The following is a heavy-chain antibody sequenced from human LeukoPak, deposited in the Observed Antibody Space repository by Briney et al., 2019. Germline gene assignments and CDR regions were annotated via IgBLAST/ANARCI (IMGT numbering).Heavy chain of an antibody. CDR2: ITDSGGST. Sequence: GGSLRLSCAASGFTFSAYAMSWVRQAPGKGLERVSSITDSGGSTYYADSVKGRLTISRDNSKNTLYLQMNSLRAEDTAVYYCAKGPHSSSWYYFDYWGQGTLVTVSS. CDR1: GFTFSAYA. V-gene: IGHV3-23*01. J-gene: IGHJ4*02. CDR3: AKGPHSSSWYYFDY. D-gene: IGHD6-13*01.